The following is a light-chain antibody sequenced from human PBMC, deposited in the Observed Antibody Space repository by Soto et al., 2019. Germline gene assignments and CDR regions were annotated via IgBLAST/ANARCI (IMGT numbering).Light chain of an antibody. V-gene: IGLV2-14*03. J-gene: IGLJ3*02. CDR3: SSYTSSSTWV. CDR1: SSDVGGYNY. CDR2: AVS. Sequence: QSALTQPASVSGSPGQSITISCTGTSSDVGGYNYVSWYQQHPGKVPKLMIYAVSNRPSGVSDRFSGSKSGYTASLTISGLQAEDEADYYCSSYTSSSTWVFGGGTKLTVL.